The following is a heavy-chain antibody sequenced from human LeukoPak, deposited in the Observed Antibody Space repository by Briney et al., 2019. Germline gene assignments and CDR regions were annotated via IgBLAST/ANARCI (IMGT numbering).Heavy chain of an antibody. V-gene: IGHV4-31*03. Sequence: PSQTLSLTCTVSGGSISSGGYYWSWIRQHPGKGLEWIGYIYYSGSTYYNPSLKSRVTISVDTSKDQFSLKLSSVTAADTAVYYCATRRAYCGGDCTHAGDWFDPWGQGTLVTVSS. J-gene: IGHJ5*02. D-gene: IGHD2-21*02. CDR2: IYYSGST. CDR1: GGSISSGGYY. CDR3: ATRRAYCGGDCTHAGDWFDP.